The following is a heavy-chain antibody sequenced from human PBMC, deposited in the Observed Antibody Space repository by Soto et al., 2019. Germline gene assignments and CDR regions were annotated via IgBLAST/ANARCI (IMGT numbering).Heavy chain of an antibody. CDR1: GFTFSSYG. J-gene: IGHJ4*02. D-gene: IGHD6-19*01. CDR3: AKDTTSGSVGIFDY. V-gene: IGHV3-30*18. Sequence: GGSLRLSCAASGFTFSSYGMHWVRQAPGKGLEWVAVISYDGSNKYYADSVKGRFTISRDNSKNTLYLQMNSLRAEDTAVYYRAKDTTSGSVGIFDYWGQGTLVTVSS. CDR2: ISYDGSNK.